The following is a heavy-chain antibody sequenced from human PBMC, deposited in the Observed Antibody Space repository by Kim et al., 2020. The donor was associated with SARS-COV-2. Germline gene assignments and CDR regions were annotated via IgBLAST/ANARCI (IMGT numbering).Heavy chain of an antibody. V-gene: IGHV3-11*01. D-gene: IGHD3-22*01. J-gene: IGHJ3*02. Sequence: GGSLRLSCAASGFTFSDYYMSWIRQAPGKGLEWVAYISNSGSTKYYADSVKGRFTISRDNAKNSLYLQMNSLRAEDTAVYYCARQGGYYYDSRDAFDIWGQGTTVTVSS. CDR2: ISNSGSTK. CDR1: GFTFSDYY. CDR3: ARQGGYYYDSRDAFDI.